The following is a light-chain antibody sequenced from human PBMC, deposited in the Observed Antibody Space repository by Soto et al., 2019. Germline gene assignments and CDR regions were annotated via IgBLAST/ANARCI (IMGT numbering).Light chain of an antibody. CDR1: QTISSW. CDR2: AAS. Sequence: DIQMPQSPSTLFASIGDRVTITCRASQTISSWLAWYQQKPGKAPKLLIYAASSLQSGVPSRFSGSGSGTDFTLTISDVQPEDFAIYYCHQRQSWPRTFGQGTKVDIK. J-gene: IGKJ1*01. V-gene: IGKV1-5*01. CDR3: HQRQSWPRT.